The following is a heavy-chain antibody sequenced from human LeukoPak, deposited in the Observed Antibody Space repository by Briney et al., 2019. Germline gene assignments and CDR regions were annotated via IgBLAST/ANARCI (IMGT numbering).Heavy chain of an antibody. CDR3: SKGTGPTAFDGFDI. CDR2: ISWNSGSI. V-gene: IGHV3-9*01. J-gene: IGHJ3*02. CDR1: GFTFDDYA. D-gene: IGHD4-17*01. Sequence: QPGGSLRLSCAASGFTFDDYAMHWVRQAPGKGLEWVSGISWNSGSIGYADSVKGRFTISRDNAKNSLFLQMNSLRAEDTALYYRSKGTGPTAFDGFDIWGQGTMVTVSS.